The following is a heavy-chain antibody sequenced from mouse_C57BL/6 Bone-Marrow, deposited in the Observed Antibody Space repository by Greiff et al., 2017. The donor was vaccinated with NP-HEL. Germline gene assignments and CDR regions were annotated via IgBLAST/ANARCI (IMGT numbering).Heavy chain of an antibody. D-gene: IGHD1-1*01. J-gene: IGHJ2*01. CDR3: ARSYYYGSSYDY. Sequence: EVKLMESGGGLVKPGGSLKLSCAASGFTFSDYGMHWVRQAPEKGLEWVAYISSGSSTIYYADTVTGRFTISRDNAKNTLFLQMTSLRSEDTAMYYCARSYYYGSSYDYWGQGTTLTVSS. V-gene: IGHV5-17*01. CDR1: GFTFSDYG. CDR2: ISSGSSTI.